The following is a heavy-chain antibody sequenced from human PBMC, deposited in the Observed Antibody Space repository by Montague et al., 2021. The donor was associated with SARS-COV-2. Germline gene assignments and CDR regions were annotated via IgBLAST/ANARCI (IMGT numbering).Heavy chain of an antibody. D-gene: IGHD3-16*01. V-gene: IGHV4-39*07. CDR1: GGSISSSSYY. CDR2: IYYRGST. Sequence: SETLSLTCTVSGGSISSSSYYWGWIRQPPGKGLEWIGSIYYRGSTYYNPSLKSRVTISVDTSKNQFSLKLSSVTAADTAVYYCAIAFVMISIGGVMANWFDPWGQGTLVTVSS. CDR3: AIAFVMISIGGVMANWFDP. J-gene: IGHJ5*02.